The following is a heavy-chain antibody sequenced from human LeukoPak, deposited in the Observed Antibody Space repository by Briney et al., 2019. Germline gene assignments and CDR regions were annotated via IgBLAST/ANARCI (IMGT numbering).Heavy chain of an antibody. CDR2: VSGSGAST. D-gene: IGHD2-2*01. V-gene: IGHV3-23*01. CDR1: GFTSSSYA. Sequence: QPGGSLRLSCAASGFTSSSYAMSWVRQAPGKGLEWVSAVSGSGASTYYADSVKGRFTISRDNSKNTLYLQMNSLRAEDTAVYYCAKDIVVVPAANNAFDIWGQGTMVTVSS. CDR3: AKDIVVVPAANNAFDI. J-gene: IGHJ3*02.